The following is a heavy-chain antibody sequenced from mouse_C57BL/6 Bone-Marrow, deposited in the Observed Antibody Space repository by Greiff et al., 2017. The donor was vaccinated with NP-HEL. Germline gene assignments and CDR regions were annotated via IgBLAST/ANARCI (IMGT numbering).Heavy chain of an antibody. CDR3: ARSGYYYYYAMDY. Sequence: EVKLVESGGGLVQPGGSLKLSCAASGFTFSDYYMYWVRQTPEKRLEWVAYISNGGGSTYYPDTVKGRFTISRDNAKNTLYLQMSRLKSEDTAMYYCARSGYYYYYAMDYWGQGTSVTVSS. CDR1: GFTFSDYY. D-gene: IGHD2-3*01. CDR2: ISNGGGST. V-gene: IGHV5-12*01. J-gene: IGHJ4*01.